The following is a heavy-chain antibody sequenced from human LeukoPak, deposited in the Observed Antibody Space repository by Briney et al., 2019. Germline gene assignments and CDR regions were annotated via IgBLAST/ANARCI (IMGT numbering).Heavy chain of an antibody. Sequence: GGSLRLSCAASGFTFSNYAMSWVRQAPGKGLECVSVIGGGGVSTSYADSVKGRFTISRDNSKNTLFLQMNSLRAEDTGLYCCARGHGSVWGQGTTVTVSS. D-gene: IGHD3-10*01. CDR3: ARGHGSV. V-gene: IGHV3-23*01. CDR2: IGGGGVST. CDR1: GFTFSNYA. J-gene: IGHJ6*02.